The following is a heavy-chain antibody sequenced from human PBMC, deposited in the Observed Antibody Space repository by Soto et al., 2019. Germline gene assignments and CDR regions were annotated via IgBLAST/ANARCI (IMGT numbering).Heavy chain of an antibody. J-gene: IGHJ3*02. Sequence: SETLSLTCTVSGGSISSYYWSWIRQPPGKGLEWIGYIYYSGSTNYNPSLKSRVTISVDTSKNQFSLKLSSVTAADTAVYYCARINWDYAFDIWGQGTMVTVSS. CDR2: IYYSGST. D-gene: IGHD1-1*01. CDR3: ARINWDYAFDI. V-gene: IGHV4-59*01. CDR1: GGSISSYY.